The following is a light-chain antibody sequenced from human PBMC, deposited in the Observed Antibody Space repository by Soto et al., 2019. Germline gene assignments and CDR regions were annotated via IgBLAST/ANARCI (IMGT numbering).Light chain of an antibody. Sequence: EIVMTQSPATLSVSPGERATLSCRASQSVSSNLAWYQQKPGQAPRLLIYGASTRATGIPARFSGSGSGTEFTLTLSSVQSEDFAVSYCQQYKNWRRPLTFGGGTKVEIK. V-gene: IGKV3-15*01. J-gene: IGKJ4*01. CDR1: QSVSSN. CDR2: GAS. CDR3: QQYKNWRRPLT.